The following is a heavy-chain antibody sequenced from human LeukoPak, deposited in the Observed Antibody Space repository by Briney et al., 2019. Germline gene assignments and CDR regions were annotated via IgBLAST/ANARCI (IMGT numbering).Heavy chain of an antibody. D-gene: IGHD4-23*01. CDR3: ARYGGKNCFDY. Sequence: SETLSLTCTVSGGSISGYYWSWIRQPPGKGLEWIGYIFYSGSTNYNPSLKSRVTISVDTSKNQFSLRLTSVTAADTAVYYCARYGGKNCFDYWGQGTLVTVSS. V-gene: IGHV4-59*01. J-gene: IGHJ4*02. CDR1: GGSISGYY. CDR2: IFYSGST.